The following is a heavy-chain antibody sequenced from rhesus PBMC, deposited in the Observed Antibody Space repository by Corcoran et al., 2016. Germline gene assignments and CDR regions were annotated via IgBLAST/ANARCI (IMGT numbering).Heavy chain of an antibody. CDR2: IPGNSDST. Sequence: QVQLQVSGPGLVKPSETLSLTCAVSGDSFSGDKWWSWIRQPPGKGLECIGYIPGNSDSTHYHHSLQSRVSLSRDTSKSQFSLNLSSLPAADAAVYYCARHTPGGGGRTVRFDVWGPGVLVTVSS. J-gene: IGHJ5-1*01. V-gene: IGHV4-65*01. D-gene: IGHD1-14*01. CDR1: GDSFSGDKW. CDR3: ARHTPGGGGRTVRFDV.